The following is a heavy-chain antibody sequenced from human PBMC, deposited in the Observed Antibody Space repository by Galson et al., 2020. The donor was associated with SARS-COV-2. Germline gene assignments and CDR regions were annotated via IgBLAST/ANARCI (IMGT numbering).Heavy chain of an antibody. Sequence: GGSLRLSCAASGFVFSTYTMSWVRQAPGKGLQWVSAISGGTGGTYYADSVRGRFTVSRDNPKNTLDLQMNSRRAEDTAIYYCAKDTRPDNGSSIDNWGQGTLVTVSS. CDR3: AKDTRPDNGSSIDN. CDR1: GFVFSTYT. J-gene: IGHJ4*02. CDR2: ISGGTGGT. D-gene: IGHD6-6*01. V-gene: IGHV3-23*01.